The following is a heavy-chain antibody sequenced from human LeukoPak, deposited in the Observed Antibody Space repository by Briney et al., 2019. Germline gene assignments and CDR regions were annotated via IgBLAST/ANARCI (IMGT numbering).Heavy chain of an antibody. Sequence: ASVKVSCKPSGYTFTAYYMHLVRQAPGQGLEWMGWINPNTGDTKFAQNFQDRVTMTWDTSVSTAYMELSSLTSDDTAVYYCASKGDGFCSSSRCQGAFDYWGQGSMVTVSS. D-gene: IGHD2-2*01. CDR1: GYTFTAYY. CDR2: INPNTGDT. CDR3: ASKGDGFCSSSRCQGAFDY. J-gene: IGHJ3*01. V-gene: IGHV1-2*02.